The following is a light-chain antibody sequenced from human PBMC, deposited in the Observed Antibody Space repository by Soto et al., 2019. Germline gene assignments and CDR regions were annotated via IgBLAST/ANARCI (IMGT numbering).Light chain of an antibody. CDR2: LEGSGSY. V-gene: IGLV4-60*02. J-gene: IGLJ3*02. Sequence: QLVLTQSSSASASLGSSVKLTCTLSSGHSSYIIAWHQQQPGKAPRYLMKLEGSGSYNKGSGVRDRFSGSSSGADRYLTISSLQFEDEADYYCETWDSNTRVFGGGTKLTVL. CDR1: SGHSSYI. CDR3: ETWDSNTRV.